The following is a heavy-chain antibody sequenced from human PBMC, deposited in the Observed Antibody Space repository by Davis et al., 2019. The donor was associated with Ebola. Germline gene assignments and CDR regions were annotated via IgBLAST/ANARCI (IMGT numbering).Heavy chain of an antibody. J-gene: IGHJ4*02. V-gene: IGHV3-23*01. D-gene: IGHD1-26*01. CDR2: ISVSGGDT. CDR1: GFTFDDYA. CDR3: AKHSGNYYFDY. Sequence: GESLKISCAASGFTFDDYAMHWVRQAPGKGLEWVSAISVSGGDTFYADSVKGRFTISRDNSRNTLYLQMISLRAEDTAVYYCAKHSGNYYFDYWGQGTLVTVSS.